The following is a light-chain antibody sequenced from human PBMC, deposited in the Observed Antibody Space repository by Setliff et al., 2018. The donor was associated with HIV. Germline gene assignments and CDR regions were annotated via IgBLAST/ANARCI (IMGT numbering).Light chain of an antibody. J-gene: IGLJ1*01. V-gene: IGLV2-23*02. Sequence: QSALTQPASVSGSPGQSITISCTGSGTDIGNYNLVSWYQQHPGKAPKLLISEVTKRPSGVSNRFSGSKSGNTASLTISGLRAEDEADYYCCSYAGSSTLGIFGSGTKGTV. CDR1: GTDIGNYNL. CDR3: CSYAGSSTLGI. CDR2: EVT.